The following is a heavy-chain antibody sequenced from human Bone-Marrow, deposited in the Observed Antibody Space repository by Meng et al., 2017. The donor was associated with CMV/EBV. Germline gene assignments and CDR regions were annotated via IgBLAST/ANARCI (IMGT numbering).Heavy chain of an antibody. D-gene: IGHD2-2*02. CDR1: GFTFSSYA. Sequence: GSLRLSCAASGFTFSSYAMHWVRQAPGKGPEWVAVISYDGSNKYYADSVKGRFTISRDNSKNTLYLQMNSLRAEDTAVYYCARDRPPNRNIVVVPAAINYWGQGTLVTVSS. J-gene: IGHJ4*02. CDR2: ISYDGSNK. V-gene: IGHV3-30-3*01. CDR3: ARDRPPNRNIVVVPAAINY.